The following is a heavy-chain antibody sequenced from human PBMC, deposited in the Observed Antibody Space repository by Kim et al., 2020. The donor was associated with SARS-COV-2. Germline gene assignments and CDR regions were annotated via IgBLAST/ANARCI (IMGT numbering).Heavy chain of an antibody. CDR3: ARAIFGHSSGWYIDY. J-gene: IGHJ4*02. Sequence: SVKVSCKASGGTFSSYAISWVRQTPGQGLEWMGGIIPIFGTANYAQKFQGRVTITADESTSTAYMDLSSLRSEDTAVYYCARAIFGHSSGWYIDYWGQGALGTVSS. D-gene: IGHD6-19*01. CDR1: GGTFSSYA. V-gene: IGHV1-69*13. CDR2: IIPIFGTA.